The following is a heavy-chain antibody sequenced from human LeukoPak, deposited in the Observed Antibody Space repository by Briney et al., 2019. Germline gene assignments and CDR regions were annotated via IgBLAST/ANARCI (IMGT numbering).Heavy chain of an antibody. J-gene: IGHJ4*02. Sequence: GRSLRLSCAASGFTFSSYGMHWVRQAPGKGLEWVAVIWYDGSNKYYADSVTGRFTISRDNSKTTLYLQMNSLRAEDTAVYYCAKTLYDSGGPDRPAFDYWGQGTLVTVSS. V-gene: IGHV3-33*06. D-gene: IGHD3-22*01. CDR1: GFTFSSYG. CDR2: IWYDGSNK. CDR3: AKTLYDSGGPDRPAFDY.